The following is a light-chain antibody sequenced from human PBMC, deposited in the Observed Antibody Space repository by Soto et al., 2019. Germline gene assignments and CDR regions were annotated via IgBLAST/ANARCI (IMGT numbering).Light chain of an antibody. J-gene: IGKJ4*01. CDR3: QLLHSFPHT. V-gene: IGKV1-9*01. CDR2: SAS. CDR1: QGVSRC. Sequence: IQLTQSPSSVSPSVGGRVTITCRASQGVSRCLAWFQQRPGKAPKLLIYSASTLQTGVPSRFSGSGSGTDFTLTISGLQPEESATYDCQLLHSFPHTFGGGTKRESK.